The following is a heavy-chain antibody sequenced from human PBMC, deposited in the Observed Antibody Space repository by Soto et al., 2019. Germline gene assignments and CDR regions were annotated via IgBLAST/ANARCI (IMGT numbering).Heavy chain of an antibody. CDR1: GGSISSEGYY. CDR3: ARGRGYSYGPYYFDY. D-gene: IGHD5-18*01. J-gene: IGHJ4*02. V-gene: IGHV4-31*03. CDR2: IYYSGTT. Sequence: SETLSLTCTVSGGSISSEGYYWSWFRQLPGKGLEWIGDIYYSGTTYHNPSLRSRLTISGDASKNQLSLKLSSVTDADTALYYCARGRGYSYGPYYFDYWGQGTLVTVSS.